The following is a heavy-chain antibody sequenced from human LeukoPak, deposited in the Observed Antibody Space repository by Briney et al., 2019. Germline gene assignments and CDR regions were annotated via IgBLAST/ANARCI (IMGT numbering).Heavy chain of an antibody. D-gene: IGHD3-10*02. CDR2: IYYSGST. CDR1: GGSISSYY. Sequence: SETLSLTCTVSGGSISSYYWSWIRQPPGKGLEWIGYIYYSGSTNYNPSLKSRVTISVDTSKNQFSLKLSSVTAADTAVYYCARHNDYYVVGGMDVWGQGTTVTVSS. V-gene: IGHV4-59*08. CDR3: ARHNDYYVVGGMDV. J-gene: IGHJ6*02.